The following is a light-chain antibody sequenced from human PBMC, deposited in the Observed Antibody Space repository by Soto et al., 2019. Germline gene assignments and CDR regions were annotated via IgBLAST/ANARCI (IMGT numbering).Light chain of an antibody. V-gene: IGLV3-10*01. Sequence: SYELTQPPSVSVSPGQTARITCSGDALPSKYVFWYQKKSGRAPVLVIFEDNKRPSGIPERFSASSSGTVATLNVSGAQVEDEADYFCYSTDSSGNERVFGGGTKLTVL. CDR1: ALPSKY. CDR2: EDN. CDR3: YSTDSSGNERV. J-gene: IGLJ2*01.